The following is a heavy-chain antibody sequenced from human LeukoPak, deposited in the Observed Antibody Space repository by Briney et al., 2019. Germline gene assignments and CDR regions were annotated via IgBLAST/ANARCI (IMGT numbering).Heavy chain of an antibody. J-gene: IGHJ4*02. CDR2: ISSDGVST. CDR3: AREDDYASGWTSFDY. CDR1: GFTFSTYE. D-gene: IGHD6-19*01. Sequence: GGSLRLSCAAPGFTFSTYEMYWVRQAPGKGLEYVSAISSDGVSTYYANSVKGRFTISRDNSKNTLYLQMGSLRPEDMAVYYCAREDDYASGWTSFDYWGQGTLVTVSS. V-gene: IGHV3-64*01.